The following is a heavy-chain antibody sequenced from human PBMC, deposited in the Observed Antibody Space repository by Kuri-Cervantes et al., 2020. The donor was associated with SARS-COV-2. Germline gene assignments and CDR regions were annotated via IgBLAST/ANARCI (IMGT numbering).Heavy chain of an antibody. J-gene: IGHJ2*01. D-gene: IGHD1-14*01. V-gene: IGHV3-21*04. CDR3: ATAYRGLGDWYFDL. Sequence: RGSLRLSCAASGFTFSSYSMNWVRQAPGKGLEWVSSISSSSSYIYYADSVKGRFTISRDNAKNSLYLQMNSLRAEDTAVYYCATAYRGLGDWYFDLWGRGTLVTVSS. CDR1: GFTFSSYS. CDR2: ISSSSSYI.